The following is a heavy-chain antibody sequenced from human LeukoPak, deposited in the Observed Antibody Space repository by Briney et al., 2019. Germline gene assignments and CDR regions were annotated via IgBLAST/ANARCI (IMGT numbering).Heavy chain of an antibody. CDR3: ATGGALGDRFVY. CDR1: GFTFSDST. J-gene: IGHJ4*02. Sequence: GGSLRLACAVVGFTFSDSTMSWVRQAPGKGPEWVAKMHEDGSEIEYVDSVKGRFTISRDNAKNSLYLQMKSLRVEDTAVYYCATGGALGDRFVYWGQGALATVSS. CDR2: MHEDGSEI. V-gene: IGHV3-7*01. D-gene: IGHD2-8*02.